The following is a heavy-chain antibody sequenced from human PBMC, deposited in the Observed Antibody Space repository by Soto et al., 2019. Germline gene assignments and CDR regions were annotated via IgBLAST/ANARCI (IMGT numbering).Heavy chain of an antibody. CDR3: ARGHPATSHGMDV. J-gene: IGHJ6*02. CDR1: GFRVSSYY. Sequence: PSWSLRLSCAASGFRVSSYYMSWVRQAPGKGLEWVSVIYSGGSTYYADSLRGRFTISRDNSKSMLYLQMKSLRAEDTAVYYCARGHPATSHGMDVWGQGTTVTVSS. V-gene: IGHV3-53*01. CDR2: IYSGGST.